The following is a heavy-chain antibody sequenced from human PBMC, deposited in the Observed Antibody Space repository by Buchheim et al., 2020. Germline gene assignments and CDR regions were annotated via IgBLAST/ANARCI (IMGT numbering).Heavy chain of an antibody. CDR1: GGSVNCGIYY. V-gene: IGHV4-30-4*01. J-gene: IGHJ4*02. Sequence: QVQLQESGPGLVKPSQTLSLSCTVSGGSVNCGIYYWSWIRQPPGKGLEWIGYIYYSGCTYYNPSLECRVTMSVDMFKNQFSLNLTSVTAADTAVYFCVRYFYGSGTSPHFDYWGQGTL. D-gene: IGHD3-10*01. CDR2: IYYSGCT. CDR3: VRYFYGSGTSPHFDY.